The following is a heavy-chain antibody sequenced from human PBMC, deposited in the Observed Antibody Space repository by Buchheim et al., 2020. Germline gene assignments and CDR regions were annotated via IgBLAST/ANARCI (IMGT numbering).Heavy chain of an antibody. V-gene: IGHV3-23*01. CDR2: ISASGGNT. J-gene: IGHJ4*02. CDR3: AKSVSIAAYFDY. CDR1: GFTFSSYA. D-gene: IGHD6-13*01. Sequence: EVQLLESGGGLVQPGGSLRLSCAASGFTFSSYAMSWVRQAPGQGLEWVSGISASGGNTNYAVSVKGRITISRDNSKNTPYLQMNSLRAEDTAVYYCAKSVSIAAYFDYWGQGTL.